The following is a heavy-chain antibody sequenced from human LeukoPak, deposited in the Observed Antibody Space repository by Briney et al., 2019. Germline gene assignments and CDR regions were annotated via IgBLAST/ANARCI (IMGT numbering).Heavy chain of an antibody. D-gene: IGHD6-13*01. CDR3: ARGPPRYSSSWYSRSRFDP. CDR2: IYYSGST. J-gene: IGHJ5*02. CDR1: GGSITSSSYY. Sequence: SETLSLTCTVSGGSITSSSYYWSWIRQPPGKGLEWIGYIYYSGSTNYNPSLKSRVTISVETSKNQFSLKLSSVTAADTAVYYCARGPPRYSSSWYSRSRFDPWGQGTLVTVSS. V-gene: IGHV4-61*01.